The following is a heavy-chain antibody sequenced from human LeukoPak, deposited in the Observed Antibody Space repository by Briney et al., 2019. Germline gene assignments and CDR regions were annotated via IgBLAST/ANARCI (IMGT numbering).Heavy chain of an antibody. CDR1: GYTFTSYG. J-gene: IGHJ4*02. D-gene: IGHD2-21*02. CDR3: AALYCGGDCYAG. CDR2: ISAYSGGT. V-gene: IGHV1-2*02. Sequence: GASVKVSCKASGYTFTSYGISWVRQAPGQGLEWMGWISAYSGGTNYAQKFQGRVTMTRDTSISTAYMELSRLRSDDTAVYYCAALYCGGDCYAGWGQGTLVTVSS.